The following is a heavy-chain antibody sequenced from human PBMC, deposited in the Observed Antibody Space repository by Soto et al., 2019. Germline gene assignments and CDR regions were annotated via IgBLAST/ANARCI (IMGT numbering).Heavy chain of an antibody. D-gene: IGHD1-7*01. CDR2: ISANGQGI. V-gene: IGHV3-23*01. Sequence: GSLRLSCSASGFTFNNYAMSLVRQAPGKGLDWVSAISANGQGIYYADSVKGRFIISRDSSKNTVFLHMDSLTAEDTAVYYCAKDRNYPRDQFHNWGQGTLVTVSS. CDR3: AKDRNYPRDQFHN. J-gene: IGHJ4*02. CDR1: GFTFNNYA.